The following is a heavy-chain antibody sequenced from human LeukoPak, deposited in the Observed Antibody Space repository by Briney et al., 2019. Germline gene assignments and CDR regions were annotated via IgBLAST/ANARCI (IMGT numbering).Heavy chain of an antibody. CDR2: MNPNSGNT. J-gene: IGHJ4*02. CDR3: ARGRSIVATISFDY. V-gene: IGHV1-8*01. D-gene: IGHD5-12*01. CDR1: GYTFTSYD. Sequence: ASVKVSCKASGYTFTSYDINWVRQATGQGLEWMGWMNPNSGNTGYAQKFQGRVTMTRNTSISTAYMELSSLRSDDTAVYYCARGRSIVATISFDYWGQGTLVTVSS.